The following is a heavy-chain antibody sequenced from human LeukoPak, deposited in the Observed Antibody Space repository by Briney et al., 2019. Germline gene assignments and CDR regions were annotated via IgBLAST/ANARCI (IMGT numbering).Heavy chain of an antibody. Sequence: GGSLRLSCAASGFTFSTYSMSWFRQAPGKGLEWVSAISGSGGTTYYADSVKGRFTISGDNSKNTLYLQMNSLRAEDTAVYYCAKVGYGDYNYFDYWGQGTLVTVSS. CDR3: AKVGYGDYNYFDY. CDR2: ISGSGGTT. D-gene: IGHD4-17*01. V-gene: IGHV3-23*01. J-gene: IGHJ4*02. CDR1: GFTFSTYS.